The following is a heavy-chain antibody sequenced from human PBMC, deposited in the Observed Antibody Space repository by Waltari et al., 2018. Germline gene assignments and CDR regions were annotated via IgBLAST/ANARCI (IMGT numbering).Heavy chain of an antibody. CDR1: GFTFSSYG. V-gene: IGHV3-33*01. CDR2: IWYDGSNK. CDR3: ARSKPDITMVRGVLDY. Sequence: QVQLVESGGGVVQPGRSLRLSCAASGFTFSSYGMHWVRQAPGKGLEGVAVIWYDGSNKYYADSVKGRFTISRDNSKNTLYLQMNSLRAEDTAVYYCARSKPDITMVRGVLDYWGQGTLVTVSS. J-gene: IGHJ4*02. D-gene: IGHD3-10*01.